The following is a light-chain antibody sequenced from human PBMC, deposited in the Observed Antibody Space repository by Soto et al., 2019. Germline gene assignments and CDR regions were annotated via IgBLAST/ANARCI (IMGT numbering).Light chain of an antibody. V-gene: IGKV4-1*01. CDR3: QQYYNPPLT. Sequence: DIVMTQSPDSLAVSLGERATINCKSSQSVLYNSNNKNYLVWYQQKPGQPPKLLIYWASTRESGVPDRFSGSGSGTDFTLTISSLQAEDVAVYYCQQYYNPPLTFGGGTKVEIK. CDR1: QSVLYNSNNKNY. CDR2: WAS. J-gene: IGKJ4*01.